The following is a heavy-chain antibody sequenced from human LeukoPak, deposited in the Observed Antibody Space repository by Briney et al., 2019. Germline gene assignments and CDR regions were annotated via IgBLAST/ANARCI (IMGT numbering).Heavy chain of an antibody. J-gene: IGHJ4*02. CDR2: ISGSGGST. D-gene: IGHD5-18*01. Sequence: GGSLRLSCATSAFSFNTYGMHWVRQAPGKGLEWVSAISGSGGSTYYADSVKGRFTISRDNSKNTLYLQMNSLRAEDTAVYYCAKDSFGFSYGYVLGYFDYWGQGTLVTVSS. V-gene: IGHV3-23*01. CDR3: AKDSFGFSYGYVLGYFDY. CDR1: AFSFNTYG.